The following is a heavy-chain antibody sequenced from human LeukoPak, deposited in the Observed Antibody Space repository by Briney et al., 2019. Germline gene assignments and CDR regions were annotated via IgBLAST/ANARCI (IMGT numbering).Heavy chain of an antibody. V-gene: IGHV4-34*01. CDR1: GGSFSGYY. CDR2: INHSGST. D-gene: IGHD2-15*01. CDR3: ARHPFATPFDY. J-gene: IGHJ4*02. Sequence: PSEALSLTCAVYGGSFSGYYWSWIRQAPGKGLEWIGEINHSGSTNYNPSLKSRVTMSLDTSKNQVSLRLSSVTAADTAVYYCARHPFATPFDYWGRGTLLTVSS.